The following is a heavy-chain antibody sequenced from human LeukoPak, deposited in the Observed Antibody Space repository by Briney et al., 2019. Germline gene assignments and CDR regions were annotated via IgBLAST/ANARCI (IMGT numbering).Heavy chain of an antibody. V-gene: IGHV1-69*13. J-gene: IGHJ4*02. D-gene: IGHD3-22*01. CDR1: GYTFTSYG. CDR3: ARAVGYYDSSGYYRDY. Sequence: RASVKVSCKASGYTFTSYGISWVRQAPGQGLEWMGGIIPIFGTANYAQKFQGRVTITADESTSTAYMELSSLRSEDTAVYYCARAVGYYDSSGYYRDYWGQGTLVTVSS. CDR2: IIPIFGTA.